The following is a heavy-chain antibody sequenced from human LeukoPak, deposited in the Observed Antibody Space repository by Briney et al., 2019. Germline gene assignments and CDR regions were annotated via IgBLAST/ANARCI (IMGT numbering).Heavy chain of an antibody. V-gene: IGHV3-48*03. J-gene: IGHJ4*02. CDR3: ARNRGSEVDY. Sequence: GGSLRLSCAASGFSFSSYEMNWVRQAPGKGPEWISHINSIGTTIYYADSVKGRFTVSRDNAKSPLYLQTSSLRVEDTAVYHCARNRGSEVDYWGQGTLVTVSS. D-gene: IGHD2-15*01. CDR1: GFSFSSYE. CDR2: INSIGTTI.